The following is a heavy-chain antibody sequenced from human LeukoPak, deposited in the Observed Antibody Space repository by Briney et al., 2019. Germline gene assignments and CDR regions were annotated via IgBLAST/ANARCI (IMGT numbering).Heavy chain of an antibody. CDR1: GGSVTSTNW. D-gene: IGHD1-14*01. Sequence: SGTLSLTCGVTGGSVTSTNWGPWIRQPPGKGLEWIGEVHLNGNTNYNPSLYGRVTMSVDKSENHVSLKLTSLTAADTAVCYCAREGGPYRPLDYSGQGTLVAVTS. CDR2: VHLNGNT. CDR3: AREGGPYRPLDY. J-gene: IGHJ4*02. V-gene: IGHV4-4*02.